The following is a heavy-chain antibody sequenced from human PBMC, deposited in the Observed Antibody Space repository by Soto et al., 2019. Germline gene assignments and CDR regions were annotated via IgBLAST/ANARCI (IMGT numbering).Heavy chain of an antibody. J-gene: IGHJ5*02. CDR3: ARDFRITMVRGVSNWFDP. V-gene: IGHV4-31*03. Sequence: SETLSLTCTVSGGSISSGGYYWSWIRQHPGKGLEWIGYIYYSGSTYYNPSLKSRVTISVDTSKNQFSLKLSSVTAADTAVYYCARDFRITMVRGVSNWFDPWGQGTLVTVSS. CDR2: IYYSGST. CDR1: GGSISSGGYY. D-gene: IGHD3-10*01.